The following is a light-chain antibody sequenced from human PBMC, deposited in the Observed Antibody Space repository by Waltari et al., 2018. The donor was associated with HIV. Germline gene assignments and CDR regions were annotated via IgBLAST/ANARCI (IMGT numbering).Light chain of an antibody. Sequence: SFELTQPPSVSVSPGQTARITCSGDALSKQLTFWYQKKPAQAPVLVIYKDTERPSGIPERLSGSTSGTTATLTISGVQAEDEADYYCQSTNVVRVFGGGTKLTVL. V-gene: IGLV3-25*03. CDR3: QSTNVVRV. J-gene: IGLJ3*02. CDR2: KDT. CDR1: ALSKQL.